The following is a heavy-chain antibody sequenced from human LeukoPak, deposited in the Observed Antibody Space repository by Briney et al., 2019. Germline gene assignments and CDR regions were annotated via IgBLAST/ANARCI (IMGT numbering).Heavy chain of an antibody. D-gene: IGHD2-15*01. V-gene: IGHV4-38-2*02. CDR1: GNSISSGYY. CDR2: IYHSGGT. Sequence: SETLSLTCTVSGNSISSGYYWGWIRQPPGKGLEWIGSIYHSGGTYYNLSLKSRVTISVDTSKNQFSLKLSSVTAADTAVYYCARGEVVVALVYWGQGTLVTVSS. CDR3: ARGEVVVALVY. J-gene: IGHJ4*02.